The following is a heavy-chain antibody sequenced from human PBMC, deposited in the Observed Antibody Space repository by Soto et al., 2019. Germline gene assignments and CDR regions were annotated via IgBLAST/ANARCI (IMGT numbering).Heavy chain of an antibody. CDR3: ARDKAQLVRSYGVYYYGMDV. D-gene: IGHD6-6*01. Sequence: QVQLVQSGAEVKKPGSSVKVSCKASGGTFSSYAISWVRQAPGQGLEWMGGIIPIFGTANYAQKFQGRVTITAYESTRTAYMELSSLRSEDTAVYYCARDKAQLVRSYGVYYYGMDVWGQGTTVTVAS. CDR2: IIPIFGTA. J-gene: IGHJ6*02. V-gene: IGHV1-69*01. CDR1: GGTFSSYA.